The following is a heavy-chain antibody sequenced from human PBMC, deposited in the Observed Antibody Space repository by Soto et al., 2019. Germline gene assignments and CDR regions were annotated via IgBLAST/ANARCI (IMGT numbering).Heavy chain of an antibody. D-gene: IGHD5-18*01. CDR1: GYTFTSYD. CDR2: MNPNSGNT. Sequence: ASVKVSCKASGYTFTSYDINWVRQATGQGLEWMGWMNPNSGNTGYAQKFQGRVTMTRNTSISTAYMELSSLRSEDTAVYYCYNPYVDTPMVDDAFDIWGQGTMVTVSS. V-gene: IGHV1-8*01. J-gene: IGHJ3*02. CDR3: YNPYVDTPMVDDAFDI.